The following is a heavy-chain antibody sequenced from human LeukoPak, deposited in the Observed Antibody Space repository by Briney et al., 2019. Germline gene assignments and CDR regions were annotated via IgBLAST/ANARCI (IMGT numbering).Heavy chain of an antibody. J-gene: IGHJ6*02. Sequence: ASVKVSCKASGYTFTSYYMHWVRQAPGQGLEWMGIINPSGGSTSYAQKFQGRVTMTRDTSTSTVYMELSSLRSEDTAVYYCAREGNCGGDCYYYYGMDVWGQGTTVTVS. CDR3: AREGNCGGDCYYYYGMDV. D-gene: IGHD2-21*02. V-gene: IGHV1-46*01. CDR2: INPSGGST. CDR1: GYTFTSYY.